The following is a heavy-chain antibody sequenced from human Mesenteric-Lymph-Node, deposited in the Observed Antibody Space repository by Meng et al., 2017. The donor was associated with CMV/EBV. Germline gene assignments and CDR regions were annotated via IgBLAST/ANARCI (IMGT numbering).Heavy chain of an antibody. CDR3: ARDAWVGATLTTDY. Sequence: GGSLRLSCAASGFTFSSYDMNWVRQTPGKGLEWVSYISNSGSTKYYTDSVKGRFTISRDNAKNSLYLQMNSLRAEDTAVYFCARDAWVGATLTTDYWGQGTLVTVSS. V-gene: IGHV3-48*03. D-gene: IGHD1-26*01. CDR1: GFTFSSYD. CDR2: ISNSGSTK. J-gene: IGHJ4*02.